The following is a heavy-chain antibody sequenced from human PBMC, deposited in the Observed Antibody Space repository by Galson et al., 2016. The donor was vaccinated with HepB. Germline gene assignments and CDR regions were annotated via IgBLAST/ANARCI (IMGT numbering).Heavy chain of an antibody. D-gene: IGHD3-16*02. V-gene: IGHV1-18*04. J-gene: IGHJ4*02. CDR3: ARHFNVGGGYRYDY. CDR1: GYMFTTFG. CDR2: ISTYNGNT. Sequence: SVKVSCKASGYMFTTFGVSWVRQAPGQGLQWMGWISTYNGNTNYAQEIQGRATMTTETSTSTAYLEMRSLRSDDTAVYYCARHFNVGGGYRYDYWGQGTLVTVPS.